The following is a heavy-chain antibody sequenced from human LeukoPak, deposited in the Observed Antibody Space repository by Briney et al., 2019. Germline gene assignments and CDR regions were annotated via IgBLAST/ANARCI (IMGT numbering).Heavy chain of an antibody. CDR2: VSYDGGKK. V-gene: IGHV3-30*18. Sequence: PGRSLTLSCAASGFTFSSSGMHWVRQAPGKGLEWVAFVSYDGGKKYYADSVKGRFTISRDTSKNTLYLQMNSLRAEDTAVYYCAKPAYCGGDCYSSPFQHWGQGTLVTVSS. CDR1: GFTFSSSG. J-gene: IGHJ1*01. D-gene: IGHD2-21*02. CDR3: AKPAYCGGDCYSSPFQH.